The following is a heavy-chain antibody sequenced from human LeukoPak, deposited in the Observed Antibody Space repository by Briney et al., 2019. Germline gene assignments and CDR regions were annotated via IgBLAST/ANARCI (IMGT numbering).Heavy chain of an antibody. CDR1: GYTFTGYY. Sequence: EASVKVSCKASGYTFTGYYMHWVRQAPGQGLEWMGWINPNSGGTNYAQKFQGRVTMTRDTSISTAYMELSRLRSDDTAVYYCARGGMYLRSYHGGDYWGQGTLVTVSS. D-gene: IGHD1-26*01. V-gene: IGHV1-2*02. CDR3: ARGGMYLRSYHGGDY. J-gene: IGHJ4*02. CDR2: INPNSGGT.